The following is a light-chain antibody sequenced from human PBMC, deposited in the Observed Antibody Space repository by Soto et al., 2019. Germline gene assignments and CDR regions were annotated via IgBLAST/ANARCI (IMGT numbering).Light chain of an antibody. J-gene: IGKJ1*01. CDR1: QSVSSY. V-gene: IGKV3-11*01. Sequence: EIVLTQSPGTLSLSPGERATLSCRASQSVSSYLAWYQQKPGQAPRLLIYDASNRATGIPARFGGSGSGTDFTLTISSLEPEDFAVYYCQQRSNWPTFGQGTKVDIK. CDR3: QQRSNWPT. CDR2: DAS.